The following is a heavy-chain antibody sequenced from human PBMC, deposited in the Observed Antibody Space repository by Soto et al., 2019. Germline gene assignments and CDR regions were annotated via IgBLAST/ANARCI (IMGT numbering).Heavy chain of an antibody. CDR3: ASAGAGYSSGFDY. CDR1: AYNFAGYW. J-gene: IGHJ4*02. V-gene: IGHV5-51*01. Sequence: GESLKISCKASAYNFAGYWLGWVRQMPGKGLELMGIIYPGDSDTRYSPSFQGQVTFSADKSISTAYVQMNSLRAEDTAVYYCASAGAGYSSGFDYWGQGTLVTVSS. D-gene: IGHD6-19*01. CDR2: IYPGDSDT.